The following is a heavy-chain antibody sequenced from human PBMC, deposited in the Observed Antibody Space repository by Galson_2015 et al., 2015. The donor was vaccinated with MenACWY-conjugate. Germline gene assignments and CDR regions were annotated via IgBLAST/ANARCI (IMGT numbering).Heavy chain of an antibody. V-gene: IGHV3-48*03. CDR3: ARVGTWIHQYFYYMDV. CDR1: GSTFTGYE. Sequence: SLRLSCAASGSTFTGYEFNWVRQAPGKGLEWLSYISKSGSPIYYADSVKGRFTISRDNIKKSLFLEVNSLRAGDTGVYYCARVGTWIHQYFYYMDVWGKGTTVTVSS. J-gene: IGHJ6*03. D-gene: IGHD5-18*01. CDR2: ISKSGSPI.